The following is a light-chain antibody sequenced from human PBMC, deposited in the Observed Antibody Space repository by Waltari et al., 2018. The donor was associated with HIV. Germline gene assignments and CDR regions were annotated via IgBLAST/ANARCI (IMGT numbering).Light chain of an antibody. CDR2: RNS. J-gene: IGLJ1*01. CDR1: SSNIGSNY. V-gene: IGLV1-47*01. Sequence: QSVLTQPPSASGTPGQRVTISCSGSSSNIGSNYVYWYQQLPGTAPKLLIYRNSQRPSGVPDRFSGSKSGTSASLAISGLRSEDEADYYCAAWDDSLSVVYVCGTGTKVTVL. CDR3: AAWDDSLSVVYV.